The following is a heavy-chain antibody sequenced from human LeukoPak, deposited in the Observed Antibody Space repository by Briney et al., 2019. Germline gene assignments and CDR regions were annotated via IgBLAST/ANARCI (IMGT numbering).Heavy chain of an antibody. V-gene: IGHV3-23*01. Sequence: GGSLRLSCEFTFSDYAVSWVRQAPGKGLEWVSTISGRGDTTYYAGSVRGRFTVSRDNSKNTVFLQMNSLGADDTALYYCAKCLRAGHRPVYTYYYMDVWGKGTTFTVSS. CDR3: AKCLRAGHRPVYTYYYMDV. CDR2: ISGRGDTT. D-gene: IGHD5/OR15-5a*01. J-gene: IGHJ6*03. CDR1: TFSDYA.